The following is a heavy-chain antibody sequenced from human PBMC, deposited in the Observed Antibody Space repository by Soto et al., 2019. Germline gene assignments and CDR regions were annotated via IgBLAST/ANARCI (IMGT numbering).Heavy chain of an antibody. J-gene: IGHJ1*01. D-gene: IGHD2-2*01. CDR1: GGSINSGGYY. V-gene: IGHV4-31*03. CDR2: IYYTGTT. Sequence: QVQLQESGPGLVKPSQTLSLTCTVSGGSINSGGYYWTWIRQHPGRGLEWIGSIYYTGTTSYNPSPTRRVTISVGTSKTQCSLEVYSVTAADTAVYYCARVDCVSTSGYYRSLQHWGQGTLVTVSS. CDR3: ARVDCVSTSGYYRSLQH.